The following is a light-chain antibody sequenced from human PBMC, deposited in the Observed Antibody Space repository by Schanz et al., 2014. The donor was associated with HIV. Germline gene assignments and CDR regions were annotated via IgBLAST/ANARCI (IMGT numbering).Light chain of an antibody. Sequence: DIVLTQFPGTLSLSPGEAATLSCRASQRIRTRSLAWYQQRSGQPPRLLIYGASTRATGIPARFSGSGSGTEFTLTISSLQSEDFAVYYCQQYNNWPSITFGQGTRLEIK. V-gene: IGKV3-15*01. CDR2: GAS. CDR3: QQYNNWPSIT. J-gene: IGKJ5*01. CDR1: QRIRTRS.